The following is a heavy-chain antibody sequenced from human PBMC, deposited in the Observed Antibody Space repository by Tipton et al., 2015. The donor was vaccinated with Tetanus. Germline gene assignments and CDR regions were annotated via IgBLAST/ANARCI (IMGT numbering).Heavy chain of an antibody. V-gene: IGHV4-4*07. J-gene: IGHJ3*02. CDR3: ARDVWRYYDSSGYQDHDAFDI. CDR2: IYTSGST. D-gene: IGHD3-22*01. CDR1: GGSISTYY. Sequence: TLSLTCTVSGGSISTYYWSWIRQPAGKGLEWIGRIYTSGSTNYNPPLKRRVTMSVDTSNTQVSLKLSSVTAADTDVYYCARDVWRYYDSSGYQDHDAFDIWGQGTMVTVSS.